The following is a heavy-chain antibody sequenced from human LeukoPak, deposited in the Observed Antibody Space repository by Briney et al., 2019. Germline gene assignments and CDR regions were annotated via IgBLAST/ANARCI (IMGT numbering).Heavy chain of an antibody. CDR3: ARDLSVGAKPDLGFDY. D-gene: IGHD1-26*01. CDR1: GFTFSSYA. CDR2: ISGSGGST. J-gene: IGHJ4*02. Sequence: RGSLRLSCAASGFTFSSYAMSWVRQAPGKGLEWVSAISGSGGSTYYADSVKGRFTISRDNSKNTLYLQMISLRAEDTAVYYCARDLSVGAKPDLGFDYWGQGTLVTVSS. V-gene: IGHV3-23*01.